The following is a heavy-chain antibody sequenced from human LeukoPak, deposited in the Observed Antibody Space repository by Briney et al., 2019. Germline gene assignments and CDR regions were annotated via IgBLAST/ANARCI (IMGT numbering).Heavy chain of an antibody. CDR3: AKGGTGYCSTFSCLYYFHY. V-gene: IGHV3-23*01. J-gene: IGHJ4*02. Sequence: QTGGSLRLSCAASGFTFSTYAMSWVRQAPGKGLEWVSTISDSASTYYADSVKGRFTISRDNSKNTLYLQINSLRAEDTAVYYCAKGGTGYCSTFSCLYYFHYWGQGTLVTVSS. CDR1: GFTFSTYA. D-gene: IGHD2-2*01. CDR2: ISDSAST.